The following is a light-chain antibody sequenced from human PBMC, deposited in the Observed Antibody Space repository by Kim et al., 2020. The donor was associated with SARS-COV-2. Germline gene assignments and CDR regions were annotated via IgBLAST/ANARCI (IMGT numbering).Light chain of an antibody. CDR3: QSADSSGTYYV. V-gene: IGLV3-25*03. CDR2: KDS. CDR1: ALPKQY. Sequence: SPGQTARITCSGDALPKQYAYWYQQKPGQAPVLVIFKDSERPSGIPERFSGSSSGTTVTLTINGVQAEDEADYYCQSADSSGTYYVFGTGTKVTVL. J-gene: IGLJ1*01.